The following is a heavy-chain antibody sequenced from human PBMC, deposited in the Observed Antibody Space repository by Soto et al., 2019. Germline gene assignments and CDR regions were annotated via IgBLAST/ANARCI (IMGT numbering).Heavy chain of an antibody. J-gene: IGHJ6*02. CDR1: GGTFSSYA. CDR3: ARGEYSYGNTPYYYGMDV. CDR2: IIPIFGTA. V-gene: IGHV1-69*01. Sequence: QVQLVQSGAEVKKPGSSVKVSCKASGGTFSSYAISWVRQAPGQGLEWMGGIIPIFGTANYAQKFQGRVTITADESTSTAYMELSSLRSEDTAAYYCARGEYSYGNTPYYYGMDVCGQGTTVTVSS. D-gene: IGHD5-18*01.